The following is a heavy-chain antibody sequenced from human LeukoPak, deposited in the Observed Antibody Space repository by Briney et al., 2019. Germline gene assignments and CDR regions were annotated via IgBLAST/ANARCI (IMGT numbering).Heavy chain of an antibody. CDR1: VSTFTSYY. D-gene: IGHD4-17*01. CDR2: MNPNSGGT. V-gene: IGHV1-2*02. Sequence: GASVKLSCKASVSTFTSYYMNWVRQAPGQGLEWVGWMNPNSGGTNYAQKFQGRVTMTRDTSISTAYMELSRLRSDDTAVYYCARESVAYGDQAAKENDYWGQGTLVTVSS. J-gene: IGHJ4*02. CDR3: ARESVAYGDQAAKENDY.